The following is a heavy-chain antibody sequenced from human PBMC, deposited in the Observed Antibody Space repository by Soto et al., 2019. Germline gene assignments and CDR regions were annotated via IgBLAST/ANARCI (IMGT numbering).Heavy chain of an antibody. Sequence: SETLSLTCAVYGGSFSGYYWSWIRQPPGKGLEWIGEINHSGSTNYNPSLKSRVTISVDTSKNQFSLKLSSVTAADTAGYYCARGRSNTRFYYYYMDVWGKGTTVTVSS. D-gene: IGHD2-2*02. CDR2: INHSGST. CDR3: ARGRSNTRFYYYYMDV. CDR1: GGSFSGYY. V-gene: IGHV4-34*01. J-gene: IGHJ6*03.